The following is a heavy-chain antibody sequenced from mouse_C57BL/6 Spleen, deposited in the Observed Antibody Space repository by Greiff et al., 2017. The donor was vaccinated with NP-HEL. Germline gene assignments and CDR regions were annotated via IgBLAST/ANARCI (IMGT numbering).Heavy chain of an antibody. CDR2: IYPGDGDT. V-gene: IGHV1-82*01. D-gene: IGHD1-1*01. Sequence: VKLQQSGPELVKPGASVKISCKASGYAFSSSWMNWVKQRPGKGLEWIGRIYPGDGDTNYNGKFKGKATLTADKSSSTAYMQLSSLTSEDSAVYFWARGDYYGSIAYWGQGTLVTVSA. CDR3: ARGDYYGSIAY. CDR1: GYAFSSSW. J-gene: IGHJ3*01.